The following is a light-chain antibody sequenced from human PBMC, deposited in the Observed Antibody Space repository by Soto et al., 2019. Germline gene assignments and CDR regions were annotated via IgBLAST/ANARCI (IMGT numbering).Light chain of an antibody. CDR2: EVS. V-gene: IGLV2-14*01. CDR1: SSDVGAYNY. CDR3: CSFTSITTYV. J-gene: IGLJ1*01. Sequence: QSVLAQPVSVSGSLGQSITISCTGTSSDVGAYNYVSWYQQQPGKAPKLMISEVSNRPSGVSNRFSGSKSGNTASLIISGLQAEDEADYYCCSFTSITTYVFGTGTKVTVL.